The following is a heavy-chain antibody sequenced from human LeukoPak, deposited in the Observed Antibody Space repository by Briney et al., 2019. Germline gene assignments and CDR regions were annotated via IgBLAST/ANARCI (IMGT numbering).Heavy chain of an antibody. V-gene: IGHV3-23*01. CDR3: AKDPLTTLMVSPTFDY. CDR1: GFPFSSYA. D-gene: IGHD4/OR15-4a*01. J-gene: IGHJ4*02. Sequence: QSGGSLRLSCVVSGFPFSSYAMSWVRQAPGKGLEWVSDISGSGDDAYYAASVKGRFIVSRDTSKNALYLQMNSLRAEDTAVYYCAKDPLTTLMVSPTFDYGGQGTLVTVSS. CDR2: ISGSGDDA.